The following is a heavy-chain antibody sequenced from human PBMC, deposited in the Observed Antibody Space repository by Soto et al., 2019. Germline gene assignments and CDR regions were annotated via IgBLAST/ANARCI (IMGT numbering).Heavy chain of an antibody. Sequence: SETLSLTCTVSGGSISSNYWSWIRQPPGKGLEWIGYIYNRGSANYNPSLKSRATISVDTSKSQFSLRLTSVTAADTAVYFCATPRSSTFASWGQGTPVPVSS. CDR2: IYNRGSA. CDR3: ATPRSSTFAS. J-gene: IGHJ4*02. CDR1: GGSISSNY. V-gene: IGHV4-59*01.